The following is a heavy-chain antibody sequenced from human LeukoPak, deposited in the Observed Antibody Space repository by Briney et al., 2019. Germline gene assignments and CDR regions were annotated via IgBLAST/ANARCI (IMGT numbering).Heavy chain of an antibody. J-gene: IGHJ1*01. CDR3: AKAAPRDIVVVPAAPYGYFQH. D-gene: IGHD2-2*01. CDR2: ISGVGGST. V-gene: IGHV3-43*02. CDR1: GFTFDDYA. Sequence: GGSLRLSCAASGFTFDDYAMHWVRQAPGKGLEWVSLISGVGGSTYYADSVKGRFTISGDNSKNPLYLQMNSLRTEDTALYYCAKAAPRDIVVVPAAPYGYFQHWGQGTLVTVSS.